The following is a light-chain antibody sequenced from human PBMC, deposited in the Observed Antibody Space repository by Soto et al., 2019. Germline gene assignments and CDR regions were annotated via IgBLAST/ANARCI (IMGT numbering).Light chain of an antibody. J-gene: IGLJ2*01. Sequence: QSVLTQPASVSGSPGQSITISCTGTGSDVGGYNYVSWFQQHPGKAPKLVIYEVAYRPSGVSNRFSGSKSGNTASLTISGLQADDEADYYCSSYTTSSTLVFGGGTKLTVL. CDR2: EVA. CDR3: SSYTTSSTLV. V-gene: IGLV2-14*01. CDR1: GSDVGGYNY.